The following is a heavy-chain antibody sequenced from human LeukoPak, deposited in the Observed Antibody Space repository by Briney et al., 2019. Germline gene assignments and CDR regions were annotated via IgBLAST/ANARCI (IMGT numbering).Heavy chain of an antibody. CDR2: ISGSGGST. J-gene: IGHJ5*02. V-gene: IGHV3-23*01. D-gene: IGHD3-9*01. CDR3: AKQSDTLTGYSGGQTSFDP. CDR1: GFTFSSYA. Sequence: GGSLRLSCAASGFTFSSYAMSWVRQAPGKGLEWVSAISGSGGSTYYADSVKGRFTIARDNSKNTLYLQMNSPRAEDTAVYYCAKQSDTLTGYSGGQTSFDPWGQGTLVTVSS.